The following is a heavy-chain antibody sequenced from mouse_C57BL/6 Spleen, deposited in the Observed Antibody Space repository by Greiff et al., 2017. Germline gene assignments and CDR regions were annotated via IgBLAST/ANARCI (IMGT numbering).Heavy chain of an antibody. J-gene: IGHJ2*01. CDR2: IYPGSGNT. CDR3: ASGGGYYDY. V-gene: IGHV1-76*01. CDR1: GYTFTDYY. D-gene: IGHD2-3*01. Sequence: VKLQESGAELVRPGASVKLSCKASGYTFTDYYINWVKQRPGQGLEWIARIYPGSGNTYYNEKFKGKATLTAEKSSSTAYMQLSSLTSEDSAVYFCASGGGYYDYWGQGTTLTVSS.